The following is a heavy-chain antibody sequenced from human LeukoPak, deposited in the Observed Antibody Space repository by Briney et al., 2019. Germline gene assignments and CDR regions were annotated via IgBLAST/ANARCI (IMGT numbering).Heavy chain of an antibody. CDR2: IRYDGSNK. J-gene: IGHJ6*03. D-gene: IGHD4-11*01. V-gene: IGHV3-30*02. CDR1: GFTFSSYG. CDR3: KSSPTAYYYYMDV. Sequence: PGGSLRFSCAASGFTFSSYGMHWVRQAPGKGLEWVAFIRYDGSNKYYADSVKGRFTISRDNSKNTLYLQMNSLKTEDTAVYYCKSSPTAYYYYMDVWGKGTTVTVSS.